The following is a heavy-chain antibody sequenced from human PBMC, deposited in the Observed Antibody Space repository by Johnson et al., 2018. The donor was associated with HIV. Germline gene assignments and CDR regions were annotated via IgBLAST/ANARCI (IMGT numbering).Heavy chain of an antibody. V-gene: IGHV3-30*03. CDR3: AREVDGFDI. CDR1: GFTLSYYG. CDR2: ISNDGSNK. J-gene: IGHJ3*02. Sequence: VQLVESGGGVVQPGRSLRLSCAASGFTLSYYGVHWVRQAPGKGLEWVAVISNDGSNKKYADSVKGRFTISRDNAKNTLYLQMNSLRAEDTAVYFCAREVDGFDIRGQGTMVIVSS. D-gene: IGHD5-24*01.